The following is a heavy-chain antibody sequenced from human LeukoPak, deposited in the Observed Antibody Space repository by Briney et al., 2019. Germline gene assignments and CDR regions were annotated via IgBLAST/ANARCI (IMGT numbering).Heavy chain of an antibody. CDR3: TYLHSIAARHFDY. V-gene: IGHV3-15*01. CDR2: IKSKTDGGTT. D-gene: IGHD6-6*01. Sequence: PGGSLRLSCAASGFTFSNAWMSWVRQAPGKGLEWVGRIKSKTDGGTTDYAAPVKGRFTISRDDSKNTLYLQMNSLKTEDTAVYYCTYLHSIAARHFDYWGQGTLVTVSS. CDR1: GFTFSNAW. J-gene: IGHJ4*02.